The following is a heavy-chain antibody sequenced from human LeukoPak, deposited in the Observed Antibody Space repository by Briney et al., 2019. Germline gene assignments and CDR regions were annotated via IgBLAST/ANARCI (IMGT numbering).Heavy chain of an antibody. Sequence: RGSLRLSCQTSGLVFSNYGMHWVRQAPDKGLEWVAYLRYDARNAYYAESVNGRFIISRDNSRNTLYLQMNSLRADDTGVYSCAKDSNSGYVSVGPDYWGLGTLVTVSS. D-gene: IGHD5-12*01. CDR1: GLVFSNYG. V-gene: IGHV3-30*02. CDR2: LRYDARNA. CDR3: AKDSNSGYVSVGPDY. J-gene: IGHJ4*02.